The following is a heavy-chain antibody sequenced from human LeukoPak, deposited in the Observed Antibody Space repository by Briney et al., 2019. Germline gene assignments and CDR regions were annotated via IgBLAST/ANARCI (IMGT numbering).Heavy chain of an antibody. CDR1: GFSFSNAW. V-gene: IGHV3-15*01. D-gene: IGHD3-22*01. CDR3: ATGIYYYASSGYSSFDY. CDR2: IKSKIDGGIS. J-gene: IGHJ4*02. Sequence: PGGSLRLSCAASGFSFSNAWVSWVRQAPGKGREWVGRIKSKIDGGISEYAAPVNGKLNISSDDSNNTLYLQMNSLKPEDTAVYYCATGIYYYASSGYSSFDYWGQGTLVTVSS.